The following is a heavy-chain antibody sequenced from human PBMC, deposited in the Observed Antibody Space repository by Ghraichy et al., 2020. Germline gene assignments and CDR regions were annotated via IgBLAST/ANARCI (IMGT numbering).Heavy chain of an antibody. CDR2: INHSGST. V-gene: IGHV4-34*01. J-gene: IGHJ4*02. D-gene: IGHD3-10*01. CDR1: GGSFSGYY. Sequence: SETLSLTCAVYGGSFSGYYWSWIRQPPGKGLEWIGEINHSGSTNYNPSLKSRVTISVDTSKNQFSLKLSSVTAADTAVYYCASLSGGNVGSGSYGVSFDYWGQGTLVTVSS. CDR3: ASLSGGNVGSGSYGVSFDY.